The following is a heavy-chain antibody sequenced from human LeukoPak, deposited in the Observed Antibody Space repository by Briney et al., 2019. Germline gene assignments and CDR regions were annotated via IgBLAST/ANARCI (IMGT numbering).Heavy chain of an antibody. CDR2: IYYSGST. CDR1: GGSISSSSYY. CDR3: GRAESTYDAFDI. J-gene: IGHJ3*02. Sequence: PSETLSLTCTVSGGSISSSSYYWGWIRHPPGKGLEWIGSIYYSGSTYYNPSLKSRVTISVDTSKNQFSLKLSSVTAADTAVYYCGRAESTYDAFDIWGQGTMVTVSS. V-gene: IGHV4-39*07. D-gene: IGHD2-2*01.